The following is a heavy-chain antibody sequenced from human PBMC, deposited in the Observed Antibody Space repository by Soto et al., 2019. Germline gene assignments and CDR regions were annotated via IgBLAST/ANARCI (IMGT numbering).Heavy chain of an antibody. CDR1: GFTFSSYA. D-gene: IGHD4-17*01. J-gene: IGHJ3*02. V-gene: IGHV3-23*01. CDR2: ISGSGGST. Sequence: EVQLLESGGGLVQPGGSLRLSCAASGFTFSSYAMSWVRQAPGKGLEWVLAISGSGGSTYYADSVKGRFTISRDNCKNPLYMQRNSLRAEDTAVYYCAKGDYGDYVRYGAFEIWGQVRLVTVAS. CDR3: AKGDYGDYVRYGAFEI.